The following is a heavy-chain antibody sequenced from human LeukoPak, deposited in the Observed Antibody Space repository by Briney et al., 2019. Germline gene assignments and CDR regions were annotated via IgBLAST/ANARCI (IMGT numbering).Heavy chain of an antibody. D-gene: IGHD5-24*01. V-gene: IGHV3-74*01. J-gene: IGHJ4*02. Sequence: GGSVRPSCAASGFTFSSYWMHWVRQAPGKGLVWVARINSDGSSTSYADSVKGRFTISRDNAKNTLYLQMNSLRAEDTAVYYCASKRWQQSSFDYWGQGTLVTVSS. CDR2: INSDGSST. CDR3: ASKRWQQSSFDY. CDR1: GFTFSSYW.